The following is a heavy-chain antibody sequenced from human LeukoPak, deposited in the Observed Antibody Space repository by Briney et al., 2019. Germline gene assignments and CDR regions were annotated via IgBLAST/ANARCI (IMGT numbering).Heavy chain of an antibody. J-gene: IGHJ6*02. CDR1: GGSFSGYY. Sequence: PSETLSLTCAVYGGSFSGYYWSWIRQPPGKGLEWIGEINHSGSTNYNPTLKSRVTISVDTPKNQFSLKLSSVTAADTAVYYCARAGPLFSIFGVVISPGSYYYYGMDVWGQGTTVTVSS. D-gene: IGHD3-3*01. CDR2: INHSGST. CDR3: ARAGPLFSIFGVVISPGSYYYYGMDV. V-gene: IGHV4-34*01.